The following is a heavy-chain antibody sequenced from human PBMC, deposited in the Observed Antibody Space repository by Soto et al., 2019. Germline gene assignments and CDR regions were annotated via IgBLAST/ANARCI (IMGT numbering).Heavy chain of an antibody. CDR2: INPDGNEK. CDR3: SRSLDS. J-gene: IGHJ4*02. Sequence: GGSLRLSCAASGFPFRTFWMDWVRQVPGKGPEWVANINPDGNEKHYVGSVQGRFTISRDNAKNSLYLHMSSLTAEDSALYYSSRSLDSWGQGTRVTVSS. V-gene: IGHV3-7*01. CDR1: GFPFRTFW.